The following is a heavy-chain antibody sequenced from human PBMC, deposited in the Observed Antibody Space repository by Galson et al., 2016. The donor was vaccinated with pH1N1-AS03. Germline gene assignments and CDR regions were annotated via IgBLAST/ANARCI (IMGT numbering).Heavy chain of an antibody. CDR2: IVSDGSNT. Sequence: SLRLSCAASGFTFSSYWMHWVRHLPGKGLVWVSGIVSDGSNTYYADSVRGRFTISRDNAKNTLYLQMNSLRAEDTALYYCADPFGLPWGQGTLITVSS. CDR1: GFTFSSYW. J-gene: IGHJ4*02. V-gene: IGHV3-74*01. CDR3: ADPFGLP. D-gene: IGHD2/OR15-2a*01.